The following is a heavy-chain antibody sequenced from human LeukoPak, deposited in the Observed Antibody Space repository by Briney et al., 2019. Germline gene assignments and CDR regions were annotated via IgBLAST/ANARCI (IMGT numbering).Heavy chain of an antibody. D-gene: IGHD1-26*01. CDR3: ARMNYEAWELGS. V-gene: IGHV4-30-4*08. J-gene: IGHJ4*02. Sequence: PSETLSLTCTASGVSISRGAYDWSWIRQPPGKGLEWIGYIYYSGSTYYNPSLRSRVTISGDTPKDQFSLNLRSVTAADTAVYFCARMNYEAWELGSWGQGTLVTVSS. CDR2: IYYSGST. CDR1: GVSISRGAYD.